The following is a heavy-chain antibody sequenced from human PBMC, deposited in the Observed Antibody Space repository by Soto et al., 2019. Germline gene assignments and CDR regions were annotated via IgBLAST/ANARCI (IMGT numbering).Heavy chain of an antibody. V-gene: IGHV4-34*01. CDR1: GGSFSGYY. D-gene: IGHD2-2*01. J-gene: IGHJ5*02. Sequence: SETLSLTCAVYGGSFSGYYWSWIRQPPGKGLEWIGEINHSGSTNYNPSLKSRVTISVDTSKNQFSLKLSSVNAEDTAVYYCARGRYQRLWGGPKNWCEPWGQGTRVTVSS. CDR3: ARGRYQRLWGGPKNWCEP. CDR2: INHSGST.